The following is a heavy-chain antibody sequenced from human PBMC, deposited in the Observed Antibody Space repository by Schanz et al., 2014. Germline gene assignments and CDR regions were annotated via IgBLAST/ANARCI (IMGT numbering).Heavy chain of an antibody. Sequence: QVQLVESGGGVVQPGGSLRLSCAASGFIFRDYYMSWIRQAPGKGLEWVSDISSGSSYANYADSVKGRFTISRDNAKNSLYLQMNSLRAEDTAVFYCAKGMGYCSGGTCYDYYYYGLDVWGQGTTVTVSS. CDR1: GFIFRDYY. CDR3: AKGMGYCSGGTCYDYYYYGLDV. D-gene: IGHD2-15*01. V-gene: IGHV3-11*05. CDR2: ISSGSSYA. J-gene: IGHJ6*02.